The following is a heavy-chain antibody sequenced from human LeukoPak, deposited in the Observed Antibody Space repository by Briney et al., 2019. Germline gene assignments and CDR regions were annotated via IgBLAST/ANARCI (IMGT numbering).Heavy chain of an antibody. J-gene: IGHJ5*02. CDR1: GFTLSNYD. CDR2: LSIISRDI. D-gene: IGHD2-2*01. V-gene: IGHV3-21*01. Sequence: GGSLRLSCADSGFTLSNYDMKWVRQAPGKGLEWVSSLSIISRDIYYKDSVRGRFTISRDYAKYSLYLEMNSLRAEDTAVYYCARADCSSSTCYLRRSWFDPWGQGTLVTVSS. CDR3: ARADCSSSTCYLRRSWFDP.